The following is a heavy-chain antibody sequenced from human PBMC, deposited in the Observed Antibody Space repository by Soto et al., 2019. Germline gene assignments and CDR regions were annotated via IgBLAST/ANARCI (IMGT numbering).Heavy chain of an antibody. Sequence: GGSLRLSCAASGFTFSRYGMHWVGQAPGKGLEWVAVISYDGSNKYYADSVEGRFTISRDNSKSTLYLQMNSLRAEDTAVYYCAKDRRPYGDYYYYYGMDVWGQGSTVTVSS. D-gene: IGHD4-17*01. CDR3: AKDRRPYGDYYYYYGMDV. CDR2: ISYDGSNK. V-gene: IGHV3-30*18. CDR1: GFTFSRYG. J-gene: IGHJ6*02.